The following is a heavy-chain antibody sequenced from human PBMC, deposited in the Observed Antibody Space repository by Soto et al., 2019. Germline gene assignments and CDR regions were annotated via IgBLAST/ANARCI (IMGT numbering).Heavy chain of an antibody. J-gene: IGHJ5*02. D-gene: IGHD1-26*01. CDR3: ARCLFSYGARFDP. CDR2: IYYSWST. CDR1: GGSISSYY. Sequence: SETLSLTCTVSGGSISSYYWSWIRQPPGKGLEWIGYIYYSWSTNYNPSLKSRVTISVDTSKNQFSLKLSFVTASDTAVYYCARCLFSYGARFDPWGQGTLVTVSS. V-gene: IGHV4-59*01.